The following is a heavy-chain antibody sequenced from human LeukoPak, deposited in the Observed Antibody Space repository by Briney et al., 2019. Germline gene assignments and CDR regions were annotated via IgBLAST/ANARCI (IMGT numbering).Heavy chain of an antibody. D-gene: IGHD3-10*01. CDR3: AKDWTSMEGSSENWFDP. CDR1: GFTFSSYW. CDR2: ISWNSGSI. Sequence: PGGSLRLSCAASGFTFSSYWMHWVRQAPGKGLEWVSGISWNSGSIGYADSVKGRFTISRDNAKNSLYLQMNSLRAEDTALYYCAKDWTSMEGSSENWFDPWGQGTLVTVSS. J-gene: IGHJ5*02. V-gene: IGHV3-9*01.